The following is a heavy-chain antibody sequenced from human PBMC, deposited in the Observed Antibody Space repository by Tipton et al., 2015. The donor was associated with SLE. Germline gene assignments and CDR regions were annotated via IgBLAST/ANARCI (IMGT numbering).Heavy chain of an antibody. Sequence: PGLVKPSETLSLTCTVSGASLSSDYWSWIRQPPGKGLEWIAYIYYIGTTYYNPSLESRATISIDTSKNQFSLGLTSVTAADTAVYYCARTHYYDSSGPVAEYFQLWGQGTLVTVSS. CDR2: IYYIGTT. CDR3: ARTHYYDSSGPVAEYFQL. V-gene: IGHV4-59*08. CDR1: GASLSSDY. J-gene: IGHJ1*01. D-gene: IGHD3-22*01.